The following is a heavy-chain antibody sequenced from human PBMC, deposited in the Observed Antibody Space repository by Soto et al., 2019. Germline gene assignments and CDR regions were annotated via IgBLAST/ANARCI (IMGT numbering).Heavy chain of an antibody. V-gene: IGHV5-51*01. Sequence: GESLKISCQGSGYSFTSNWIGWVRQMPGKGLEWMGIINPADSDIKYIPSFQGQVTISADKSIGTAYLQWSSLKASDTAMYYCARHQRDGSTGWHFDSWGQGTLVTVSS. CDR1: GYSFTSNW. CDR3: ARHQRDGSTGWHFDS. CDR2: INPADSDI. D-gene: IGHD6-19*01. J-gene: IGHJ4*02.